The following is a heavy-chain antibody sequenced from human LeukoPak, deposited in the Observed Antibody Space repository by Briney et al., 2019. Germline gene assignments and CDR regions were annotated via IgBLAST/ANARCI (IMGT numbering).Heavy chain of an antibody. J-gene: IGHJ4*02. Sequence: SETLSLTCAVYGGSFSGYYWSWIRQPPGKGLEWTGEINHSGSTNYNPSLKSRVTISVDTSKNQFSLKLSSVTAADTAVCYCARGHSGSSGYYYYMDYWGQGTLVTVSS. CDR1: GGSFSGYY. CDR3: ARGHSGSSGYYYYMDY. CDR2: INHSGST. V-gene: IGHV4-34*01. D-gene: IGHD3-22*01.